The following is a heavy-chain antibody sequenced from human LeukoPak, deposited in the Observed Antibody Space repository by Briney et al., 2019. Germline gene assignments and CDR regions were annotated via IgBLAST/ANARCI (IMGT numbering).Heavy chain of an antibody. V-gene: IGHV4-59*01. Sequence: SETLPLTCTVSGGSISTYYWSWIRQPPGKGLEWIGCIYYSGSTIYNPSLKSRVTISVEESKNQFSLKLSSVTAADTAVYYCARDLGLRYDGNSDAFDIWGQGTMVTVSS. J-gene: IGHJ3*02. D-gene: IGHD4-23*01. CDR3: ARDLGLRYDGNSDAFDI. CDR2: IYYSGST. CDR1: GGSISTYY.